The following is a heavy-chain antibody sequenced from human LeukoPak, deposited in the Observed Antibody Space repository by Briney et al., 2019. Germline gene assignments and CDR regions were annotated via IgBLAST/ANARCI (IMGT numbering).Heavy chain of an antibody. CDR3: ARDRDYSNTERGFDY. J-gene: IGHJ4*02. Sequence: ASVTVSCKPSGYTFTDYYIHWVRQAPGQGLEWMGWINPNSGETNSAQKFRGRVTMTGDTSISTAYMELRRVTSDDTAVYYCARDRDYSNTERGFDYWGQGTLVTVSS. CDR2: INPNSGET. V-gene: IGHV1-2*02. CDR1: GYTFTDYY. D-gene: IGHD4-11*01.